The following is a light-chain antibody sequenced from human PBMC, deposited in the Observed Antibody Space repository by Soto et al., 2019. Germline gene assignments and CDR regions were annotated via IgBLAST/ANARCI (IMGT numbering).Light chain of an antibody. Sequence: DIQLTQSPSFLSASVGDRVTISCRASQGISDYLAWYQQKPGKAPKLLIYGASTLQSGVPSRFSGSASGTEFTLPIRTLQPEDFATFSCQQFNASPLPFGGGTKREIK. CDR1: QGISDY. CDR3: QQFNASPLP. V-gene: IGKV1-9*01. CDR2: GAS. J-gene: IGKJ4*01.